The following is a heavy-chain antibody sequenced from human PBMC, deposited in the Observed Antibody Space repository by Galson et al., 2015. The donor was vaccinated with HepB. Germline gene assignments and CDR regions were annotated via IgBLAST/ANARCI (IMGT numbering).Heavy chain of an antibody. V-gene: IGHV3-11*06. CDR2: ISGGTTYT. CDR3: ARVADSDYGDHTHFDY. J-gene: IGHJ4*02. CDR1: GFIFSDYY. D-gene: IGHD4-17*01. Sequence: SLRLSCAASGFIFSDYYMSWIRQAPGKGLEWLSYISGGTTYTNYADSVKGRFTISRDNAKNSLYLQINSLRAEETAVYYCARVADSDYGDHTHFDYWGQGSLVTVSS.